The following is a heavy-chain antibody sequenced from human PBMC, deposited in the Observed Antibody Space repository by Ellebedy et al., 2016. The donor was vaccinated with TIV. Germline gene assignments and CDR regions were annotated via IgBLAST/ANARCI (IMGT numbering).Heavy chain of an antibody. Sequence: SETLSLTCVVSGDSINSGSYSWSWIRHPPGKGLEWIGYIYHTGSTWYNPSFQGRVTISVDTSKNQFSLKLSSVTAADTAVYYCARGYCSGGSCRPFDYWGQGTLVTVSS. J-gene: IGHJ4*02. CDR3: ARGYCSGGSCRPFDY. CDR2: IYHTGST. V-gene: IGHV4-30-2*01. D-gene: IGHD2-15*01. CDR1: GDSINSGSYS.